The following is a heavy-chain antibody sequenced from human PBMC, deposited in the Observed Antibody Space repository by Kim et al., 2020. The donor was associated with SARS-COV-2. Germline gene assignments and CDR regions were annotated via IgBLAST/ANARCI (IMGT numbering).Heavy chain of an antibody. V-gene: IGHV3-30*18. CDR2: ISYDGKNK. Sequence: GGSLRLSCAASGFTFSSYGMHWVRQAPGKRLEWVAVISYDGKNKYYGEAVKGRFTISRDNSKNTLDLQIHSLRVEDTAVYYCAKEDAVAVAGGFDCWGQGTLVTVS. J-gene: IGHJ4*02. D-gene: IGHD6-19*01. CDR3: AKEDAVAVAGGFDC. CDR1: GFTFSSYG.